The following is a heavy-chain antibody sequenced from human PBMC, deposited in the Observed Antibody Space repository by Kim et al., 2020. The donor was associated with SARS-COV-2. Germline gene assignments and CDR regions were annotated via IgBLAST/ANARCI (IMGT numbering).Heavy chain of an antibody. V-gene: IGHV3-23*01. Sequence: GGSLRLSCAASGFTFSSYAMSWVRQAPGKGLEWVAAISCSGGSTYYADSVKGRFTISRDNSKNTLYLQMNSLRAEDTAVYYCAKDGVAGTTYNWFDPWGQGTLVTVSS. CDR3: AKDGVAGTTYNWFDP. CDR2: ISCSGGST. CDR1: GFTFSSYA. D-gene: IGHD1-7*01. J-gene: IGHJ5*02.